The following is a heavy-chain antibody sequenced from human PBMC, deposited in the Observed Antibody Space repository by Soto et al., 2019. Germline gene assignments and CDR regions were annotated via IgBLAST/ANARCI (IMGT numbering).Heavy chain of an antibody. CDR3: ARGACDDSSGYYYFDY. D-gene: IGHD3-22*01. CDR1: GGSFSGYY. V-gene: IGHV4-34*01. J-gene: IGHJ4*02. CDR2: INHSGSS. Sequence: QVQLQQWGAGLLKPSESLSLTCAVYGGSFSGYYWSWIREPPGKGLEWIGEINHSGSSNYIATLNSRVTISVDTSRNQLSLKLRSVTAAVTACSYCARGACDDSSGYYYFDYWAQGTLVTVSS.